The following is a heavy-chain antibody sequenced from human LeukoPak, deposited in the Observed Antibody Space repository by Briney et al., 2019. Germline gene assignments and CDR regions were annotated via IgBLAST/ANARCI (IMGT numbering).Heavy chain of an antibody. Sequence: PGGSLRLSCAASGFTFNSYNMNWVRQAPGKGLEWVSYISSSSSTIYYADSVKGRFTISRDSAKTSLFLQMNSLRDEDTAVCYCARAYSSSSGRDAFDSWGLGTLVTVSS. CDR3: ARAYSSSSGRDAFDS. CDR2: ISSSSSTI. J-gene: IGHJ3*02. V-gene: IGHV3-48*02. D-gene: IGHD6-6*01. CDR1: GFTFNSYN.